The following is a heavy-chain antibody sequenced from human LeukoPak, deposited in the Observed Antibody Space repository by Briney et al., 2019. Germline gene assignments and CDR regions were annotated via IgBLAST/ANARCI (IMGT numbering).Heavy chain of an antibody. CDR3: ATQFGSGTLANEYDY. CDR2: IRSDGSNK. V-gene: IGHV3-30*02. D-gene: IGHD3-10*01. J-gene: IGHJ4*02. Sequence: AGGSLRLSCAASGFTFSVYGMHWVRQAPGKGLEWVSFIRSDGSNKYYTESVKGRFTVSRDNSNNTLYLQMNSLRVEDTAVYYCATQFGSGTLANEYDYWGQGSLVTVSS. CDR1: GFTFSVYG.